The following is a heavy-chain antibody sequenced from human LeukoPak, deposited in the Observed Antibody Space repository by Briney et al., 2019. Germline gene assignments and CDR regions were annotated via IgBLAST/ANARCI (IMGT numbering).Heavy chain of an antibody. V-gene: IGHV1-18*01. D-gene: IGHD5-12*01. J-gene: IGHJ4*02. CDR3: ARGYSDYDIDY. CDR2: ISAYNANT. Sequence: AASVKVSCKASGYTFNRYGISWVRQAPGHGLERMGWISAYNANTKYAQKVQGRVTMTTDTSASTAYMELRTLRSDDTAVYYCARGYSDYDIDYWGQGTLVTVSS. CDR1: GYTFNRYG.